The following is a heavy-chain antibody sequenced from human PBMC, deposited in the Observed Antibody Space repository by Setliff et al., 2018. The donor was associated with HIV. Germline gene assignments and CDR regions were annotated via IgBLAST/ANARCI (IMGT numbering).Heavy chain of an antibody. J-gene: IGHJ4*02. CDR3: ARMSVSAAVYFDS. CDR1: GDSISSDDHY. CDR2: IFNTGST. V-gene: IGHV4-30-4*08. D-gene: IGHD6-25*01. Sequence: SETLSLTCAVSGDSISSDDHYWSWIRQTPGKGLEWIGYIFNTGSTYYKSSLASRLTMSIDTSRNQFSLKLRSVTAADTAVFYCARMSVSAAVYFDSWGQGTLVTVSS.